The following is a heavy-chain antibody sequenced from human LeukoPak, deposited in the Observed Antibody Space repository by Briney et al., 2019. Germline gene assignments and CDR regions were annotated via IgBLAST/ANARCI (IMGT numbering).Heavy chain of an antibody. J-gene: IGHJ6*03. CDR3: ARGGQYMSASWYRSVYYHFDV. V-gene: IGHV4-34*01. CDR2: ISYGGST. CDR1: GGSFSGNY. D-gene: IGHD6-13*01. Sequence: SETLSLTCAVYGGSFSGNYWNWIRQSPGKGLEWVGEISYGGSTHYNPSLKSRVSISLDTSKNQFSLKVTSVTAADTAIYYCARGGQYMSASWYRSVYYHFDVWGKGTTVIVSS.